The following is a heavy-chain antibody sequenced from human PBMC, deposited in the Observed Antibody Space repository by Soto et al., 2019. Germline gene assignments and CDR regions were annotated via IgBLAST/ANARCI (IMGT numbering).Heavy chain of an antibody. J-gene: IGHJ3*02. V-gene: IGHV4-38-2*01. CDR1: GYSMRSGFF. CDR2: LFHSGSP. D-gene: IGHD1-26*01. CDR3: ARAKGIVGSFMKAFDI. Sequence: ETLSLTCGVSGYSMRSGFFWSWIRQPPGRGLEWIGSLFHSGSPYYNPSVRSRVTMSEDTSKNQFYLKLTSVTAADTAVYYCARAKGIVGSFMKAFDIWGQGTMVTVSS.